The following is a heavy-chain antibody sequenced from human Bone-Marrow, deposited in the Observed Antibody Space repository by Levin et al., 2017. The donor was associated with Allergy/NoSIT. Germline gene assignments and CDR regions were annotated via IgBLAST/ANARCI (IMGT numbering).Heavy chain of an antibody. CDR2: IWYDGSNK. D-gene: IGHD6-19*01. Sequence: GESLKISCAASGFTLSNYGMHWVRQAPGTGLEWVALIWYDGSNKYYGDSVKGRLAISRDNSRNTLYLQMNSLRAEDTALYYCARDSGSGWYPGDYWGQGTLVTVSS. CDR3: ARDSGSGWYPGDY. CDR1: GFTLSNYG. J-gene: IGHJ4*02. V-gene: IGHV3-33*01.